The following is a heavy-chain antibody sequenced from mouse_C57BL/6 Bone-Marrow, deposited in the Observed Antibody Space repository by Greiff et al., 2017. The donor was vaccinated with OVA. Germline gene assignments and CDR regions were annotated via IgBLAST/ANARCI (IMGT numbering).Heavy chain of an antibody. J-gene: IGHJ3*01. Sequence: VQLQQSGGGLVKPGGSLKLSCAASGFTFSDYGMHWVRQAPEKGLEWVAYISSGSSTIYYADTVKGRFTISRDNAKNTLFLQMTSLRSEDTAMYYCARLGYDYDVTWFAYWGQGTLVTVSA. CDR1: GFTFSDYG. CDR3: ARLGYDYDVTWFAY. V-gene: IGHV5-17*01. D-gene: IGHD2-4*01. CDR2: ISSGSSTI.